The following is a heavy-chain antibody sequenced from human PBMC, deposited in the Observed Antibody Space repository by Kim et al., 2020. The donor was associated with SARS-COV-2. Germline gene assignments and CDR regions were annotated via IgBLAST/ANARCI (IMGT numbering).Heavy chain of an antibody. Sequence: SEILSLTCTVSGGSISSSSYYWGWIRQPPGKGLEWIGSIYYSGSTYYNPSLKSRVTISVDTSKNQFSLKLSSVTAADTAVYYCARGGRIVLLWFGELLPTPNWGQGTLVTVSS. CDR2: IYYSGST. CDR3: ARGGRIVLLWFGELLPTPN. V-gene: IGHV4-39*07. J-gene: IGHJ4*02. CDR1: GGSISSSSYY. D-gene: IGHD3-10*01.